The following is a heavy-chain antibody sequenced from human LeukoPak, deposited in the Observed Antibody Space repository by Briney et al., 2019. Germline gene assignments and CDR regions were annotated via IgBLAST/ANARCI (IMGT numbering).Heavy chain of an antibody. D-gene: IGHD6-13*01. V-gene: IGHV4-39*07. CDR3: ARGSGIAAEENWFDP. CDR1: GGSISSSSYY. CDR2: IYYSGST. Sequence: SETLSLTCTVSGGSISSSSYYWGWIRQPPGKGLEWIGSIYYSGSTNYNLSLKSRVTISVDTSKNQFSLKLSSVTAADTAVYYCARGSGIAAEENWFDPWGQGTLVTVSS. J-gene: IGHJ5*02.